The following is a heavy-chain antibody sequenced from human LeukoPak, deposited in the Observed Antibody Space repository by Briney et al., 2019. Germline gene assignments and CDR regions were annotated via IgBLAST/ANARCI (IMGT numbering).Heavy chain of an antibody. CDR1: GFTFSRSW. Sequence: PGGSLRLSCATSGFTFSRSWMDWVRQAPGKGLEWVANIKEDGSETHYVDSAKGRFTIPRDNAKNSLFLQVDNLRVEDTAIYYCSRSLNFWGQGTLVTVSP. CDR2: IKEDGSET. V-gene: IGHV3-7*01. CDR3: SRSLNF. J-gene: IGHJ4*02.